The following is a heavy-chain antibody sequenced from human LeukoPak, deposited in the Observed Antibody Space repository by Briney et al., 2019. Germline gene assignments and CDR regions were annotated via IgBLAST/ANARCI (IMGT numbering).Heavy chain of an antibody. CDR2: INPNSATT. Sequence: GASVKVSCKTSGYTFTDYDVHWVRQAPGQGLEWMGWINPNSATTNYAQRLQGRVTFTRDTSLSVAYMELSSLTFEDAAVYFCARGDFGETNTAFDVWGQGTLVAVSS. V-gene: IGHV1-8*03. J-gene: IGHJ3*01. CDR1: GYTFTDYD. CDR3: ARGDFGETNTAFDV. D-gene: IGHD4-17*01.